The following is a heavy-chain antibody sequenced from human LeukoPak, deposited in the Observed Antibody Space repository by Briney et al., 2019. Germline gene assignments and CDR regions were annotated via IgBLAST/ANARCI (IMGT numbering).Heavy chain of an antibody. J-gene: IGHJ4*02. CDR1: GYTFTSYY. D-gene: IGHD6-13*01. CDR2: INPSGGST. CDR3: ARDLSPRGSTDY. V-gene: IGHV1-46*01. Sequence: ASVKVSFKASGYTFTSYYMHWVRQAPGQGVGWMGIINPSGGSTSYAQKFRGRVTMTRDTSTSTVYMELSSLRSEDTAVYYCARDLSPRGSTDYWGQGTLVTVSS.